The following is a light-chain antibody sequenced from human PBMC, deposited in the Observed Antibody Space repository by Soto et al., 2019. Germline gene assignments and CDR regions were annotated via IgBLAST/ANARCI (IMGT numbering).Light chain of an antibody. J-gene: IGKJ4*01. V-gene: IGKV3D-15*01. CDR1: ESISSN. CDR3: QQYNKWPLT. Sequence: EIVMTQSPATLSVSPGERATLSCRASESISSNLAWYQQKPGQAPRLLKYGASTRATGIPARFSGSGSGTEFTLTISSXQSEDSAVYYCQQYNKWPLTFGGGTKVDIK. CDR2: GAS.